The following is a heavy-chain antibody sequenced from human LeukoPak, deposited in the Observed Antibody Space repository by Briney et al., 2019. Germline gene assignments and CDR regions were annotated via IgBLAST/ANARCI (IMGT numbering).Heavy chain of an antibody. CDR2: IYYSGST. D-gene: IGHD6-19*01. J-gene: IGHJ4*02. Sequence: SETLSLTCTVSGGSVSSSSYYWGWIRQPPGKGLEWIGSIYYSGSTYYNPSLKSRVTISVDTSKNQFSLKLSSVTAADTAVYYCARVEYSSGWLDSDYWGQGTLVTVSS. CDR3: ARVEYSSGWLDSDY. CDR1: GGSVSSSSYY. V-gene: IGHV4-39*07.